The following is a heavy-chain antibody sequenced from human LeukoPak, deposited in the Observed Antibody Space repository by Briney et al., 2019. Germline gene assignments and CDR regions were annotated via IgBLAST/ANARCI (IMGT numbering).Heavy chain of an antibody. D-gene: IGHD3-22*01. Sequence: ASVKVSCKVSGYTLTELSMHWVRQAPGKGLEWMGGFDPEGGETIYAQKFQGRVTMTEDTSTDTAYMELSSLRSEDTAVYYCATAPRVTYYYDSSGSVWGQGTMVTVSS. J-gene: IGHJ3*01. CDR3: ATAPRVTYYYDSSGSV. CDR2: FDPEGGET. CDR1: GYTLTELS. V-gene: IGHV1-24*01.